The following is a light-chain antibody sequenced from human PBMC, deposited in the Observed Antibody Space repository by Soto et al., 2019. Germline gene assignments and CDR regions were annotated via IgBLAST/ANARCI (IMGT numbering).Light chain of an antibody. J-gene: IGLJ2*01. CDR2: DVS. CDR1: SSDVGGYNY. Sequence: QSALTQPASVSGSPGQSITISCTGTSSDVGGYNYVSWYQQHPGKAPKFMIYDVSNRPSGVSNRFSGSKSGNTASLTISGLQAEDEADYYCCSYATSSTLDVVFGGGTKVTVL. V-gene: IGLV2-14*01. CDR3: CSYATSSTLDVV.